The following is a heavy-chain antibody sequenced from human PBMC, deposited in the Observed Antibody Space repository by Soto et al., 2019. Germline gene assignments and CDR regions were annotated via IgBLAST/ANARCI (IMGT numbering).Heavy chain of an antibody. J-gene: IGHJ4*02. Sequence: QEQLVQSGAEVKKPGASVKVSCKASEYTFTSYDINWVRQATGQGLEWMGWMSPNSGDTGYARKFQGRVTMTRDTSISTAYMELRSLRSEDTAVYSCARGPPNWGFDYWGQGTLVTVSS. V-gene: IGHV1-8*01. CDR1: EYTFTSYD. CDR3: ARGPPNWGFDY. CDR2: MSPNSGDT. D-gene: IGHD7-27*01.